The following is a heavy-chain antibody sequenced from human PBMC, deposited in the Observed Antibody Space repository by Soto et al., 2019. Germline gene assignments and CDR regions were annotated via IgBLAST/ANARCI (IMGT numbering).Heavy chain of an antibody. CDR3: ARDRLYYYGMDV. Sequence: SETLSLTCTVSGGSISSYYWSWIRQPPGKGLEWIGYIYYSGSTNYNPSLKSRVTISVDTSKNQFSLKLSSVTAADTAVYYCARDRLYYYGMDVWGQGTTVTVSS. V-gene: IGHV4-59*01. CDR1: GGSISSYY. CDR2: IYYSGST. J-gene: IGHJ6*02.